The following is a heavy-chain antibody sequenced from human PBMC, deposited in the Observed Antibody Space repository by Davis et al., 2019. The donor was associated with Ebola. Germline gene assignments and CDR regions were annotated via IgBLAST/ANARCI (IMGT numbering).Heavy chain of an antibody. D-gene: IGHD6-13*01. Sequence: GESLKISCKGSGYSFTSYWIGWVRQLPGKGLEWMGIIYPGDSDTRYSPSFQGQVTISADKSISTAYLQWSSLKASDTAMYYCARGSIAAADTAGWFDPWGQGTLVTVSS. CDR3: ARGSIAAADTAGWFDP. CDR2: IYPGDSDT. V-gene: IGHV5-51*01. J-gene: IGHJ5*02. CDR1: GYSFTSYW.